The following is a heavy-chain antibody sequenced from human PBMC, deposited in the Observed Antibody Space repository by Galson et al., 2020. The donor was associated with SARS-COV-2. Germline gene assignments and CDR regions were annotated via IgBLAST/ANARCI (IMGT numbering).Heavy chain of an antibody. J-gene: IGHJ5*02. Sequence: SETLSLTCTVSGGSISSSSYYWGWIRQPPGKGLEWIGSIYYSGSTYYNPSLKSRVTISVDTSKNQFSLKLSSVTAADTAVYYCARHEGDVYYYGSGSYIYWFDPWGQGTLVTVSS. CDR3: ARHEGDVYYYGSGSYIYWFDP. CDR1: GGSISSSSYY. CDR2: IYYSGST. V-gene: IGHV4-39*01. D-gene: IGHD3-10*01.